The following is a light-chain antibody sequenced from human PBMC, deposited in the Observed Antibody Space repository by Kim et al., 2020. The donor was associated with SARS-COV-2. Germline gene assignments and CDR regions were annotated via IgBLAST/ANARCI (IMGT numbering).Light chain of an antibody. J-gene: IGLJ3*02. V-gene: IGLV6-57*03. CDR3: QSYDSSNAWV. CDR1: RGSIASNY. CDR2: EDN. Sequence: KTVTISCTRSRGSIASNYVQWYQQRPGSAPTTVIYEDNQRPSGVPDRFSGSIDSSSNSASLTISGLKTEDEADYYCQSYDSSNAWVFGGGTQLTVL.